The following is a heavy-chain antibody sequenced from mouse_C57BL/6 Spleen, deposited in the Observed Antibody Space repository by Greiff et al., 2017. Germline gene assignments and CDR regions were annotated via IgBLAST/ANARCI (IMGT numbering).Heavy chain of an antibody. J-gene: IGHJ4*01. CDR1: GYTFTDHI. V-gene: IGHV1-11*01. CDR3: GRGSSNYTLCSMDY. D-gene: IGHD2-5*01. Sequence: VQLQQSGAELASPGASVTLSCKASGYTFTDHIMNWVKKRPGQGLEWIGRIYPVTGETNYNQKFMGKATFSVERSSSTVYMVLNSLTSEDPAVYYCGRGSSNYTLCSMDYWGQGTSVTVSS. CDR2: IYPVTGET.